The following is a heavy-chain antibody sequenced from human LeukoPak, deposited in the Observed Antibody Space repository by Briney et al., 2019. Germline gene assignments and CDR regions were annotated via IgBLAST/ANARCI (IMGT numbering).Heavy chain of an antibody. Sequence: PGGSLRLSCAASGFTFSSYAMHWVRQAPGKGLEWAAVISYDGSNKYYADSVKGRFTISRDNSKNTLYLQMNSLRAEDTAVYYCARDEYPYSGSYYVEYWGQGTLVTVSS. J-gene: IGHJ4*02. D-gene: IGHD1-26*01. CDR1: GFTFSSYA. CDR2: ISYDGSNK. CDR3: ARDEYPYSGSYYVEY. V-gene: IGHV3-30-3*01.